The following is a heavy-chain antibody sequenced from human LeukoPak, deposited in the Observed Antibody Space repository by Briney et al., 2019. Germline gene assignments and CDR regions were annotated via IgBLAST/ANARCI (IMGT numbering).Heavy chain of an antibody. CDR2: IYSGGST. D-gene: IGHD6-19*01. J-gene: IGHJ6*02. CDR1: GFTVSSNY. Sequence: AGGSLRLSCAASGFTVSSNYMSWVRQAPGKGLEWVSVIYSGGSTYYADSVKGRFTISRDNAKNSLYLQMNSLRAEDTALYYCANIQGSGGNRWYYGMDVWGQGTTVTVSS. V-gene: IGHV3-53*05. CDR3: ANIQGSGGNRWYYGMDV.